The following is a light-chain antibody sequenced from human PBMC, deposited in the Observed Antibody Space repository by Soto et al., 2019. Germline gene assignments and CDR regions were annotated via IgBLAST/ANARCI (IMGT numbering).Light chain of an antibody. CDR3: QSYDSSLSGVL. Sequence: QSALTQPPSVSGAPGQGVTISCIGSSSNIGAGYDVHWYQQVSGTAPKLLLYGNSNRPSGVPDRFSGSKSGTSASLAIIGLQPEDEADYYCQSYDSSLSGVLFGGGTKL. CDR1: SSNIGAGYD. V-gene: IGLV1-40*01. J-gene: IGLJ2*01. CDR2: GNS.